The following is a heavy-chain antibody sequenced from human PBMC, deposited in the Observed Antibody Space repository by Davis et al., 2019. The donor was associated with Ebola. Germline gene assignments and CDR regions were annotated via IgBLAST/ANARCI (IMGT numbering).Heavy chain of an antibody. CDR2: ISNGGCVAT. CDR1: GFTFSGYA. V-gene: IGHV3-23*01. D-gene: IGHD1-1*01. J-gene: IGHJ2*01. CDR3: AKRNGVRYENWSFDL. Sequence: PGGSLRLSCAASGFTFSGYAVSWVRQAPGKGLEWVSTISNGGCVATCYADSVKGRFTISSDNSKNTLYLQMHSLRAEETAVYLGAKRNGVRYENWSFDLWGRGTLVTVSS.